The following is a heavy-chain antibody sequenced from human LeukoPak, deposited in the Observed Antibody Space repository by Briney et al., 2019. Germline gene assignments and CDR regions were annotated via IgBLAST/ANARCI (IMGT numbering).Heavy chain of an antibody. Sequence: SETLSLTCTVSGGSISSYYWSWIRQAPGKGLEWIGYIYYSGSTNYNPSLTSRGTISVDTSKNQFSLKLSSVTAADTAVYYCARVGMYDSSGYYSIGLNYWGQGTLVTVSS. V-gene: IGHV4-59*01. J-gene: IGHJ4*02. CDR2: IYYSGST. CDR1: GGSISSYY. CDR3: ARVGMYDSSGYYSIGLNY. D-gene: IGHD3-22*01.